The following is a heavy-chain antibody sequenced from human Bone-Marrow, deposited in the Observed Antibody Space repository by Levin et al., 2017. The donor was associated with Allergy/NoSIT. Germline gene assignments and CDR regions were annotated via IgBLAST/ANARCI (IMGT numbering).Heavy chain of an antibody. CDR2: INRDGSST. J-gene: IGHJ2*01. CDR3: ARDRVTTNWYFDL. CDR1: GFNFSSYW. V-gene: IGHV3-74*01. D-gene: IGHD4-17*01. Sequence: GGSLRLSCAASGFNFSSYWMHWVRQAPGKGLVWVSRINRDGSSTSYADSVKGRFTISRDNAKNTLYLQMNSLRAEDTSVYYCARDRVTTNWYFDLWSRGTLVTVSS.